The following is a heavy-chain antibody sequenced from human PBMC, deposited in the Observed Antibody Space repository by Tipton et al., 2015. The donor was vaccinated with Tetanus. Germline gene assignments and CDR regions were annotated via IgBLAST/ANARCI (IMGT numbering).Heavy chain of an antibody. CDR1: GDSVSSNSAA. CDR3: ARDRVAAAGTPLYYYYYGMDV. D-gene: IGHD6-13*01. Sequence: LVKPTQTPSLTCAISGDSVSSNSAAWNWIRQSPSRGLEWLGRTYYRSKWYNDYAVSVKSRITINPDTSKNQFSLQLNSVTPEDTAVYYCARDRVAAAGTPLYYYYYGMDVWGQGTTVTVSS. V-gene: IGHV6-1*01. CDR2: TYYRSKWYN. J-gene: IGHJ6*02.